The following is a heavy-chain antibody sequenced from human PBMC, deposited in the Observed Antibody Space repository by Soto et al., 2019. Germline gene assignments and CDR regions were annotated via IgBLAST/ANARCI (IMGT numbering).Heavy chain of an antibody. CDR3: ARSDIVVAFDY. Sequence: VQLVESGGGLVQPGGSLRLSCAASGFTFSSYSMNWVRQAPGKGLEWVSYISSSSSTIYYADSVKGRFTISRDNAKNSLYLQMNSLRAEDTAVYYCARSDIVVAFDYWGQGTLVTVSS. CDR1: GFTFSSYS. CDR2: ISSSSSTI. J-gene: IGHJ4*02. V-gene: IGHV3-48*01. D-gene: IGHD2-15*01.